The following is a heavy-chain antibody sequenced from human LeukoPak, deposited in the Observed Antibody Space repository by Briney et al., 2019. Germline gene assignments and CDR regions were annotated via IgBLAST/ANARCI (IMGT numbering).Heavy chain of an antibody. CDR1: GGSVSSGSYY. D-gene: IGHD3-10*01. V-gene: IGHV4-61*01. CDR3: ARDGVRGAPY. Sequence: PSQTLSLTCTVSGGSVSSGSYYWSWIRQPPGKGLEWIGYIYYSGSTNYNPSLKSRVTISVDTSKNQFSLKLSSVTAADTAVYYCARDGVRGAPYWGQGTLVTVSS. J-gene: IGHJ4*02. CDR2: IYYSGST.